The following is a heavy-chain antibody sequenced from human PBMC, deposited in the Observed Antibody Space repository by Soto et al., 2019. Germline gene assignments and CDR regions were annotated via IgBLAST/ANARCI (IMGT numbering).Heavy chain of an antibody. D-gene: IGHD3-3*01. V-gene: IGHV7-4-1*01. Sequence: ASVKVSCKASGYTFTSYAMNWVRQAPGQGLEWMGWINTNTGNPTYAQGFTGRFVFSLDTSVSTAYLQICSLEAEDTAVYYCATDLLEWTENGPTNAFDIWGQGTMVTVSS. CDR1: GYTFTSYA. CDR2: INTNTGNP. J-gene: IGHJ3*02. CDR3: ATDLLEWTENGPTNAFDI.